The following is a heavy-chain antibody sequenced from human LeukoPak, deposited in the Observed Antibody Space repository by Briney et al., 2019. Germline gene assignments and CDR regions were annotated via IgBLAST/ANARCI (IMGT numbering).Heavy chain of an antibody. J-gene: IGHJ6*03. Sequence: PGGSLRLSCAASGFIFRSYSMNWVRQAPGKGLEWVAFITSSSDTISYADSVKGRFTISRDNAKNSLYLQMNSLRAEDTAVYYCARYDYGDYEDYFYYMDVWGKGTTVTISS. D-gene: IGHD4-17*01. CDR1: GFIFRSYS. V-gene: IGHV3-48*01. CDR2: ITSSSDTI. CDR3: ARYDYGDYEDYFYYMDV.